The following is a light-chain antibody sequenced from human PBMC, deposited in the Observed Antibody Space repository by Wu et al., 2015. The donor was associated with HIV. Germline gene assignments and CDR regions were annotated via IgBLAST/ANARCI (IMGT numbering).Light chain of an antibody. CDR2: KAS. Sequence: DIQMTQSPSTLSASVGDRVSITCRASQSISNWLAWYQQKPGKAPNLLIYKASNLQSRVPSRFSGSGSGTEFTLTISSLQPDDSATYYCQQYSSYPWTFGQGTKVEIK. J-gene: IGKJ1*01. CDR3: QQYSSYPWT. CDR1: QSISNW. V-gene: IGKV1-5*03.